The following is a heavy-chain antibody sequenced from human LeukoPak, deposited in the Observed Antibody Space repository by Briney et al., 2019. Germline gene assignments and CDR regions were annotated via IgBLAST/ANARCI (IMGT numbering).Heavy chain of an antibody. V-gene: IGHV1-2*02. CDR1: GYIFTGYY. CDR3: ARGGNYYDSPYYFDY. Sequence: GASVKVSCKASGYIFTGYYMHWVRQAPGQGLEWMGWINPNSGGTNYAQKFQGRVTMTRDTSISTAYMELSRLRSDDTAVYYCARGGNYYDSPYYFDYWGQGTLVTVSS. CDR2: INPNSGGT. D-gene: IGHD3-22*01. J-gene: IGHJ4*02.